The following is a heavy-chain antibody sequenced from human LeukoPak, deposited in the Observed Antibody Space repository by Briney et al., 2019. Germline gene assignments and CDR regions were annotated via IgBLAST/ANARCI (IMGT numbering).Heavy chain of an antibody. J-gene: IGHJ4*02. CDR2: IYYSGST. CDR1: GGPISSGDYY. Sequence: SETLSLTCTVSGGPISSGDYYWSWIRQPPGKGLEWIGYIYYSGSTYYNPSLKSRVTISVDTSKNQFSLKLSSVTAADTAVYYCARDRGGSQDYWGQGTLVTVSS. D-gene: IGHD1-26*01. CDR3: ARDRGGSQDY. V-gene: IGHV4-30-4*08.